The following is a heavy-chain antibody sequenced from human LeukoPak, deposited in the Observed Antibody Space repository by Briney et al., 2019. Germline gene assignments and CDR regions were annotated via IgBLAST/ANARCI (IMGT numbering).Heavy chain of an antibody. D-gene: IGHD6-19*01. CDR2: IQSDTDGGTI. CDR1: GFTFNNAW. Sequence: GGSLRLSCAASGFTFNNAWMTWVRQAPGKGLEWVGRIQSDTDGGTIEYAAPVKGRFSISRDDSQNMLYLQMNSLKTEDTAVYYCSLYSGVWACFGNWGQGTLVTVSS. J-gene: IGHJ4*02. V-gene: IGHV3-15*01. CDR3: SLYSGVWACFGN.